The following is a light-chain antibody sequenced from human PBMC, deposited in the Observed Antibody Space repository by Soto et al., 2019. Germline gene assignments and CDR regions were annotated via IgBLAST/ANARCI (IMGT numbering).Light chain of an antibody. CDR2: RAS. V-gene: IGKV3-20*01. CDR1: QSVSSDY. J-gene: IGKJ4*01. CDR3: QQYGSSPIT. Sequence: EIVLTQSPGTLSLSLGERATLSCRASQSVSSDYVAWYRQKPGQVPTVLIYRASTRATGIPDRFSGSGSGTDFTLTISRVETEDFAVYYCQQYGSSPITFGGGTRVEIK.